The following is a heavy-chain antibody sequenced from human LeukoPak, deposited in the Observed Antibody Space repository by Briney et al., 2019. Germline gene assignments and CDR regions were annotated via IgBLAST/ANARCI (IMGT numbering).Heavy chain of an antibody. Sequence: GGSLRLSCAAPGFTFSDHYMDWVRQAPGKGLEWVGRTRNKANSYTTEYAASVKGSFTISRDDSKNSLYLQMSSLKTEDTAVYYCARVFGDTLGWDYMDVWGKGTTVTVSS. CDR3: ARVFGDTLGWDYMDV. CDR2: TRNKANSYTT. V-gene: IGHV3-72*01. J-gene: IGHJ6*03. D-gene: IGHD2-21*02. CDR1: GFTFSDHY.